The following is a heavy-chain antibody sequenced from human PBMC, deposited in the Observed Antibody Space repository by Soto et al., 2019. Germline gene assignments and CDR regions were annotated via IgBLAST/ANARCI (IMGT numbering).Heavy chain of an antibody. V-gene: IGHV1-2*04. J-gene: IGHJ6*03. CDR3: GRGPLRGADFWSGYPPFYMDV. D-gene: IGHD3-3*01. Sequence: GASVKVSCKASGYTFTGYYMHWVRQAPGQGLEWMGWIYPNSGGTNYAQKFRGWVTMTRDTSISTAYMELSRLRSDDTAVYYCGRGPLRGADFWSGYPPFYMDVWGKGTTVTVSS. CDR1: GYTFTGYY. CDR2: IYPNSGGT.